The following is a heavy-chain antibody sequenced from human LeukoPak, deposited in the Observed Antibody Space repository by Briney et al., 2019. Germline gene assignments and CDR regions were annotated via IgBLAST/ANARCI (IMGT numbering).Heavy chain of an antibody. CDR3: ASAQYGWPLSPTED. D-gene: IGHD3-10*01. Sequence: ASVKVSCKAAGYTFTGYYMHWVRQAPGQGLEWMGWINPNSGGTNYAQKFQGRVTMTRDTSISTAYMELSRLRSDDTAVYYCASAQYGWPLSPTEDWGQGTLVTVSS. J-gene: IGHJ4*02. V-gene: IGHV1-2*02. CDR2: INPNSGGT. CDR1: GYTFTGYY.